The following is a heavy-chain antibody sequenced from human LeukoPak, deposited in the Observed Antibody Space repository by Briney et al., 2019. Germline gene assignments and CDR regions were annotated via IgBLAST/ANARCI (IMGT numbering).Heavy chain of an antibody. J-gene: IGHJ4*02. V-gene: IGHV1-2*02. D-gene: IGHD1-1*01. Sequence: ASVKASCKASGYTFTGYYMHWVRQAPGQGLEWMGWINPNSGSTNYEQRFQGRVTMTRDTSISTAYMELSRLRSDDTAVYYCARVLERLLDYWGQGTLVTVSS. CDR2: INPNSGST. CDR3: ARVLERLLDY. CDR1: GYTFTGYY.